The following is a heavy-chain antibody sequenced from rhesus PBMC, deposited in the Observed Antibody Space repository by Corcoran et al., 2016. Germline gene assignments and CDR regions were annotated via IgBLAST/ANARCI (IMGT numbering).Heavy chain of an antibody. CDR2: IYGGSGST. V-gene: IGHV4-147*01. CDR1: GGSISSYW. D-gene: IGHD6-25*01. Sequence: QVQLQESGPGVVKPSETLSLTCAVSGGSISSYWRGWIRQPPGKGLEWIGQIYGGSGSTSYNPSLKSRVTISSDTSKNQFSLKLSSVTAADTAVYYCAKDMVGSGSWIGVFGYWGQGVLVTVSS. J-gene: IGHJ4*01. CDR3: AKDMVGSGSWIGVFGY.